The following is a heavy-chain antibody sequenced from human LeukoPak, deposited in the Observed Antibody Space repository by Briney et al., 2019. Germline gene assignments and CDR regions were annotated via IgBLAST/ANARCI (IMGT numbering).Heavy chain of an antibody. CDR1: GFTFSSYS. D-gene: IGHD2/OR15-2a*01. V-gene: IGHV3-21*01. Sequence: GGSLRLSCAASGFTFSSYSMNCVRQAPGKGLEWVSSISSSSSYIYYADSVKGRFTISRDNAKNSLYLQMNSLRVEDTAVYYCATERPRRIERFDYWGQGTLVTVSS. CDR2: ISSSSSYI. CDR3: ATERPRRIERFDY. J-gene: IGHJ4*02.